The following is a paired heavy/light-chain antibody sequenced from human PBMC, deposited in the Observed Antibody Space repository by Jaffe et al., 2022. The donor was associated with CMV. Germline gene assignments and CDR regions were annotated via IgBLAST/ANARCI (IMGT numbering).Light chain of an antibody. CDR1: QSISSW. J-gene: IGKJ2*01. Sequence: DIQMTQSPSTLSASVGDRVTITCRASQSISSWLAWYQQKPGKAPKLLIYKASSLESGVPSRFSGSGSGTEFTLTISSLQPDDFATYYCQQYNSYAYTFGQGTKLEIK. CDR2: KAS. CDR3: QQYNSYAYT. V-gene: IGKV1-5*03.
Heavy chain of an antibody. CDR1: GGSISSYY. J-gene: IGHJ6*02. Sequence: QVQLQESGPGLVKPSETLSLTCTVSGGSISSYYWSWIRQPAGKGLEWIGRIYTSGSTNYNPSLKSRVTMSVDTSKNQFSLKLSSVTAADTAVYYCARETSSGWADYYYYYGMDVWGQGTTVTVSS. V-gene: IGHV4-4*07. CDR3: ARETSSGWADYYYYYGMDV. CDR2: IYTSGST. D-gene: IGHD6-19*01.